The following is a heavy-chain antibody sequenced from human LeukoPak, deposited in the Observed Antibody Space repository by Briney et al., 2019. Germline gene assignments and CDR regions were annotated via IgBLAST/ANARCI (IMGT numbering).Heavy chain of an antibody. CDR3: ARGGDSKHLVN. V-gene: IGHV4/OR15-8*01. CDR1: GGSIDSTNW. Sequence: SETLSLTCDVSGGSIDSTNWWNWVRQPPGKGLEWIGEIHHDGRINYNPSLKSRVTLSVDKSKNQFSLNLSSVTAADTAVYYCARGGDSKHLVNWGQGTLVTVSS. J-gene: IGHJ4*02. D-gene: IGHD3-3*02. CDR2: IHHDGRI.